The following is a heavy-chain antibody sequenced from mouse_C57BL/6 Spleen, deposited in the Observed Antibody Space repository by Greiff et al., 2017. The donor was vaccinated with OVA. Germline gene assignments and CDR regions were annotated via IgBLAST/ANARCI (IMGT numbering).Heavy chain of an antibody. Sequence: EVKLQESGPELVKPGASVKISCKASGYSFTGYYMNWVKQSPEKSLEWIGEINPSTGGTTYNQKFKAKATLTVDKSSSTAYMQLKSLTSEDSAVYYCARGEDPHYFDYWGQGTTLTVSS. V-gene: IGHV1-42*01. CDR2: INPSTGGT. J-gene: IGHJ2*01. CDR3: ARGEDPHYFDY. CDR1: GYSFTGYY.